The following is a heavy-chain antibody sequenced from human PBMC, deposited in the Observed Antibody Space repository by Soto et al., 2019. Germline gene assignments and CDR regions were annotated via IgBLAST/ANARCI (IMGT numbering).Heavy chain of an antibody. V-gene: IGHV3-23*01. D-gene: IGHD3-22*01. CDR1: GFTFSSYA. Sequence: PGGSLRLSCAASGFTFSSYAMSWVRQAPGKGLEWVSGISGSGGSTWYADSVKGRLTISRDSSKNTLYLQMDSLTADDTAVYYCARYFYDSGGYYSIFDYWGQGTLVTVSS. CDR3: ARYFYDSGGYYSIFDY. CDR2: ISGSGGST. J-gene: IGHJ4*02.